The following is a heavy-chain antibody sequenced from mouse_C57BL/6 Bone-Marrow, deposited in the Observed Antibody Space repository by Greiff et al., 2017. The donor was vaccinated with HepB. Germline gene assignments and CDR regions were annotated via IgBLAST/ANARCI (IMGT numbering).Heavy chain of an antibody. V-gene: IGHV2-2*01. Sequence: QVQLKQSGPGLVQPSQSLSITCTVSGFSLTSYGVHWVRQSPGKGLEWLGVIWSGGSTNYNAAFISRLSISKDNSKSQVFFKMNSLQADDTAIYYCARPYYGSSSHYAMDYWGQGTSVTVSS. J-gene: IGHJ4*01. D-gene: IGHD1-1*01. CDR2: IWSGGST. CDR3: ARPYYGSSSHYAMDY. CDR1: GFSLTSYG.